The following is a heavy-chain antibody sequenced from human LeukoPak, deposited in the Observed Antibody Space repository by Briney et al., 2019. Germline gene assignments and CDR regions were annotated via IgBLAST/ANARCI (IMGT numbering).Heavy chain of an antibody. J-gene: IGHJ5*02. CDR1: GYTFTDYY. V-gene: IGHV1-2*02. Sequence: GSVKVSCKASGYTFTDYYIHWVRQAPGQGLEWMGWINPNSGATKFAQTFQGRVTMTRDTSISTAYMELSRLRSDDTAMYYCARPYDFWSGYSSWGQGTLVTVSS. CDR2: INPNSGAT. D-gene: IGHD3-3*01. CDR3: ARPYDFWSGYSS.